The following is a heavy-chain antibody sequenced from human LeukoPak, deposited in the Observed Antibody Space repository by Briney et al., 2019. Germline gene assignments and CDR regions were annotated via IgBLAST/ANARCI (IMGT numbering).Heavy chain of an antibody. Sequence: ASVKVSCKASGGTFSSYAISWVRQAPGQGLEWMGWISAYNGNTNYAQKLQGRVTMTTDTSTSTAYMELRSLRSDDTAVYYCASAPRLYSSSWYHDYWGQGTLVTVSS. CDR2: ISAYNGNT. J-gene: IGHJ4*02. CDR1: GGTFSSYA. CDR3: ASAPRLYSSSWYHDY. V-gene: IGHV1-18*01. D-gene: IGHD6-13*01.